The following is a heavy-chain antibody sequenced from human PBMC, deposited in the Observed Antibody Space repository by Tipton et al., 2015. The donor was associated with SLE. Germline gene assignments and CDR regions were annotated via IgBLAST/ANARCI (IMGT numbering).Heavy chain of an antibody. CDR1: GGSISSYY. J-gene: IGHJ3*02. CDR3: AKSITIFGVAESAFDI. V-gene: IGHV4-59*01. D-gene: IGHD3-3*01. CDR2: IYYSGST. Sequence: LRLSCTVSGGSISSYYWSWIRQPPGKGLEWIGYIYYSGSTNYNPSLKSRVTISVDTSKNQFSLKLSSVTAADTAVYYCAKSITIFGVAESAFDIWGQGTMVTVSS.